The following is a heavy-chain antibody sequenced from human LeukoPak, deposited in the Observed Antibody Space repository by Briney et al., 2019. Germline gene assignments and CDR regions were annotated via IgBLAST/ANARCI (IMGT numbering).Heavy chain of an antibody. CDR3: ARGYSSGWYYFDY. D-gene: IGHD6-19*01. Sequence: PGGSLRLSCAASGFTVSSNYMXWXXXXXGXGLEXVSVIYSGGSTYYADSVKGXFTISRDNSKNTLNLQMNSLRAEDTAVYYCARGYSSGWYYFDYWGQGTPVTVSS. CDR1: GFTVSSNY. V-gene: IGHV3-53*03. J-gene: IGHJ4*02. CDR2: IYSGGST.